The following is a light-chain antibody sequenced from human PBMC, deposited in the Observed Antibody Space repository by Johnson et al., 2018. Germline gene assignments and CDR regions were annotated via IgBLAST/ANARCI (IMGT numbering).Light chain of an antibody. CDR3: GTWDSSLRAGNV. CDR2: ENN. Sequence: QSVLTQPPSVSAAPGQEVTIYCSGSSSNIGNNYVSWYQQLPGTAPKLLIYENNKRPSGIPDRFSGSKSGTSATLGITGLQTGDEADYYCGTWDSSLRAGNVFGTGTKVTVL. V-gene: IGLV1-51*02. J-gene: IGLJ1*01. CDR1: SSNIGNNY.